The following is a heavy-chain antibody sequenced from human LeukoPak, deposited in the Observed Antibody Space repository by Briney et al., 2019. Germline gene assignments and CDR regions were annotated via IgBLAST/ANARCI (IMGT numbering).Heavy chain of an antibody. D-gene: IGHD4-17*01. CDR3: ARQLYGSDY. J-gene: IGHJ4*02. CDR1: GVSFSTYY. V-gene: IGHV4-34*01. Sequence: SETLSLTCDVSGVSFSTYYWSWIRHSPEKGLEWIGEVKHSGYTNLNPSLKSRVTISVDTSKHQFSLKLSSVTAADTAVYYCARQLYGSDYWGQGTLVTVSS. CDR2: VKHSGYT.